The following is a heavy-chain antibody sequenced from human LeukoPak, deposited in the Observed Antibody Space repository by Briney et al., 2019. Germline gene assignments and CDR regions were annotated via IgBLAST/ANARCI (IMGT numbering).Heavy chain of an antibody. CDR3: ARPESGNYYFDY. J-gene: IGHJ4*02. CDR2: IWYDGSNK. V-gene: IGHV3-33*01. Sequence: PGGSLRLSCAASGFTFSSYGMHWVRQAPGKGLEWVALIWYDGSNKYHADSVKGRFTISSDNSKNTLYLQMNSLRAEDTAVYYCARPESGNYYFDYWGQGTLVTVSS. D-gene: IGHD1-26*01. CDR1: GFTFSSYG.